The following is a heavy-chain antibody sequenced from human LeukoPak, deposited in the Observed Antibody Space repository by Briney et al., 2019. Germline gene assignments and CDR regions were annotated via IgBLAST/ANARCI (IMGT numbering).Heavy chain of an antibody. CDR3: ARESALTGSWQFDY. J-gene: IGHJ4*02. CDR2: ISYDGSNK. V-gene: IGHV3-30-3*01. D-gene: IGHD3-9*01. Sequence: PGGSLRLSCAASGFTFSSYAMHWVRQAPGKGLEWVAVISYDGSNKYYADSVKGRFTISRDNSKNTLYLQMNSLRAEDTAVYYCARESALTGSWQFDYWGQGTLVTVSS. CDR1: GFTFSSYA.